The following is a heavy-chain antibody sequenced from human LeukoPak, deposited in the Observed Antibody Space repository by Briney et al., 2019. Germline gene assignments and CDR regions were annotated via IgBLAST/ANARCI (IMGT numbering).Heavy chain of an antibody. V-gene: IGHV3-9*01. CDR2: ISWNSGSI. CDR3: AKDGSMPFAFDY. Sequence: GGSLRLSCAASGFTFDDYAMHWVRQAPGKGLDWVSGISWNSGSIGYADSVKGRFTISGDNAKNSLYLQMNSLRAEDTALYYCAKDGSMPFAFDYWGQGTLVTVSS. D-gene: IGHD2/OR15-2a*01. CDR1: GFTFDDYA. J-gene: IGHJ4*02.